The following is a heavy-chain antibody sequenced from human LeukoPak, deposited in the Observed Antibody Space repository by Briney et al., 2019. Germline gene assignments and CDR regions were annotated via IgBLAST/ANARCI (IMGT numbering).Heavy chain of an antibody. D-gene: IGHD6-19*01. CDR3: ARDEAVAGLFDN. CDR2: IKEDGSEK. CDR1: GFSFSSYW. J-gene: IGHJ4*02. V-gene: IGHV3-7*01. Sequence: SGGSLRLSCAASGFSFSSYWMTWVRQAPGKGLEWVANIKEDGSEKNYVDSVEGRFTISRDNAKTSLYLQMNSLRVEDTAVYYCARDEAVAGLFDNWGQGTLVTVSS.